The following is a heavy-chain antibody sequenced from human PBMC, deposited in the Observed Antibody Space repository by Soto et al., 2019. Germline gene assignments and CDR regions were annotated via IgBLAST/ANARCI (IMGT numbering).Heavy chain of an antibody. CDR2: IYNSGST. J-gene: IGHJ5*02. V-gene: IGHV4-59*01. CDR3: ARGFYSGYDKGKYFDP. CDR1: GGSISTYW. Sequence: SETLSLTCTVSGGSISTYWWTWIREPPGKGLEWLGHIYNSGSTNYNPSLKSRVTISVDTSKNQFSLKLSSVTAADTAVYYCARGFYSGYDKGKYFDPWGQGTLVTVSS. D-gene: IGHD5-12*01.